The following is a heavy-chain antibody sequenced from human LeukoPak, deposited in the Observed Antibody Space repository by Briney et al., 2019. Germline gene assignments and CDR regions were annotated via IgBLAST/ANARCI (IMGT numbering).Heavy chain of an antibody. CDR3: ARASTSSVGLTNY. CDR2: ISSSSSYI. V-gene: IGHV3-21*01. Sequence: GGSLRLSCAASGFTFSSYSMNWVRQAPGKGLEWVSSISSSSSYIYYADSVKGRFTISRDNAKNSLYLQMNSLRAEDTAVYYCARASTSSVGLTNYRGQGTLFTVSP. D-gene: IGHD3-22*01. CDR1: GFTFSSYS. J-gene: IGHJ4*02.